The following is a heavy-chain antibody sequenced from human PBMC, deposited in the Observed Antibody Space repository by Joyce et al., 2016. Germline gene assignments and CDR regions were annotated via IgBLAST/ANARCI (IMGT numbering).Heavy chain of an antibody. D-gene: IGHD4-17*01. CDR1: GFTFSSYA. J-gene: IGHJ4*02. V-gene: IGHV3-23*01. CDR3: AKDLRYGDYPYYFDY. Sequence: EVQLLESGGDLVQPGGSLRLSCVASGFTFSSYAMNWVRQARGKGLAWVSTVSSSGFRTYYADSVKGRFTISRDNSKNTLYLQMNSLRADDTAVYYCAKDLRYGDYPYYFDYWGQGTLVTVSS. CDR2: VSSSGFRT.